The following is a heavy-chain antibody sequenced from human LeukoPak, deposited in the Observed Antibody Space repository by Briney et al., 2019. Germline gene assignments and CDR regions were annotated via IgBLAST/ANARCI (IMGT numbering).Heavy chain of an antibody. CDR2: IYYSGST. J-gene: IGHJ4*02. V-gene: IGHV4-30-4*01. CDR1: GGSISSGDYY. Sequence: SETLSLTCTVSGGSISSGDYYWSWIRQPPGKGLEWIGYIYYSGSTYYNPSLKSRVTISVDTSKNQFSLKLSSVTAADTAVYYCAGGKDRTSSSFDYWGQGTLVTVSS. CDR3: AGGKDRTSSSFDY. D-gene: IGHD2-15*01.